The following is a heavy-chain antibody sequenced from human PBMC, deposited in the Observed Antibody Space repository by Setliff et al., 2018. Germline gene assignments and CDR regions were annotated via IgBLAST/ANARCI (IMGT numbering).Heavy chain of an antibody. Sequence: GASVKVSCKASGYTFTGYFIHWVRQAPGQGLEWMGWINPNSGGTNYAQKFQGRVTMTRDTSISTAHMELSRLRSDDTAVYSCARSRLYGGWFDPWGQGTLVTVSS. CDR2: INPNSGGT. J-gene: IGHJ5*02. CDR3: ARSRLYGGWFDP. V-gene: IGHV1-2*02. D-gene: IGHD4-17*01. CDR1: GYTFTGYF.